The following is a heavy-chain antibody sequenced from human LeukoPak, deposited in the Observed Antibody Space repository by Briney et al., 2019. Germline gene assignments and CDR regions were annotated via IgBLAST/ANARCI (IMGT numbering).Heavy chain of an antibody. D-gene: IGHD3-10*01. CDR3: ARPLRSGSYDY. CDR2: INHSGST. V-gene: IGHV4-34*01. Sequence: SETLSLTCAVYGGSFSGYYCSWIRQPPGKGLEWIGEINHSGSTNYNPSLKSRVTISVDTSKNQFSLKLSSVTAADTAVYYCARPLRSGSYDYWGQGNLVTVSS. CDR1: GGSFSGYY. J-gene: IGHJ4*02.